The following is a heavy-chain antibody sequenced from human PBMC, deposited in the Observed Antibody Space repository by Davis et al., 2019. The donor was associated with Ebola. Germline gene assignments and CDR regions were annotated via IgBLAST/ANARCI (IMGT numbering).Heavy chain of an antibody. J-gene: IGHJ4*02. V-gene: IGHV3-23*01. Sequence: PGGSLRLSCAASGFTFSSYAMSWVRQAPGKGLEWVSAISGSGGSTYYADSVKGRFTISRDNSKNTLYLQMNSLRAEDTAVYYCAKVADGIQLWFQREGYFDYWGQGALVTVSS. CDR3: AKVADGIQLWFQREGYFDY. CDR1: GFTFSSYA. D-gene: IGHD5-18*01. CDR2: ISGSGGST.